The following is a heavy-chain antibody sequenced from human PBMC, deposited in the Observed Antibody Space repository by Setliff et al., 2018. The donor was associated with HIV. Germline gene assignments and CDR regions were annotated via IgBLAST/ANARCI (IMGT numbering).Heavy chain of an antibody. Sequence: SETLSLTCTVSGGSISSGDYFLSWIRQAPGKGLEWIGCIYYSGRTFYKPSLKSRLTISVDTSKNQFSLSLNSVTAADTAVYFCAKGGAVSADFDSWGQGTLVTVSS. CDR3: AKGGAVSADFDS. J-gene: IGHJ5*01. V-gene: IGHV4-30-4*08. CDR2: IYYSGRT. CDR1: GGSISSGDYF. D-gene: IGHD3-16*01.